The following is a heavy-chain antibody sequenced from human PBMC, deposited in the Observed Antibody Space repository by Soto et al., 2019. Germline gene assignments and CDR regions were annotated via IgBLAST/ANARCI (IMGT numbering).Heavy chain of an antibody. CDR2: ISYDGSNK. Sequence: PXESLRLSCAASGFTFSSYGMHWVRQAPGKGLEWVAVISYDGSNKYYADSVKGRFTISRDNSKNTLYLQMNSLRAEDTAVYYCAKDQRWNYYDSSGYAYWGQGTLVTVSS. CDR3: AKDQRWNYYDSSGYAY. J-gene: IGHJ4*02. D-gene: IGHD3-22*01. V-gene: IGHV3-30*18. CDR1: GFTFSSYG.